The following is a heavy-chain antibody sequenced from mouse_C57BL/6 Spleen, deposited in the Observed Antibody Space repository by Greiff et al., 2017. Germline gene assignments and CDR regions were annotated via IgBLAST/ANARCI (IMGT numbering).Heavy chain of an antibody. CDR3: ARGPHYGGGGDY. CDR1: GYTFNSSW. J-gene: IGHJ2*01. V-gene: IGHV1-52*01. Sequence: VQLQQSGAELVRPGSSVKLSCKASGYTFNSSWMHWVKQRPIQGLEWIGNIDPSDSETHYNQKVKDKATMTVDKSSSTAYMQLSSLPSEDSAVYYCARGPHYGGGGDYWSQGTTLTVSS. D-gene: IGHD1-2*01. CDR2: IDPSDSET.